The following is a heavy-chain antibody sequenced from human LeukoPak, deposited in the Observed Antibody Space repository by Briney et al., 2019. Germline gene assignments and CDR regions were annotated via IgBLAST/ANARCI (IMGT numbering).Heavy chain of an antibody. CDR3: AKDLGYCTSSSCYVYYYYGMDV. CDR1: GFAFSSYG. Sequence: GGSLRLSCAASGFAFSSYGMHWVRQAPGKGLEWVAVISYDGSKKYYADSVKGRFTISRDNSKNTLYLRMNSLRAEDTAVYYCAKDLGYCTSSSCYVYYYYGMDVWGQGTTVTVSS. J-gene: IGHJ6*02. CDR2: ISYDGSKK. V-gene: IGHV3-30*18. D-gene: IGHD2-2*01.